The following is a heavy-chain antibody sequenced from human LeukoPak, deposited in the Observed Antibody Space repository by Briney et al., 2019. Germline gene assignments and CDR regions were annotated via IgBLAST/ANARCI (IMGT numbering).Heavy chain of an antibody. V-gene: IGHV1-46*01. D-gene: IGHD3-22*01. CDR1: GYTFTGYY. Sequence: ASVKVSCKASGYTFTGYYMHWVRQAPGQGLEWMGIINPSGGSTSYAQKFQGRVTMTRDMSTSTVYMELSSLRSEDTAVYYCARSYYYDSSGKYYFDYWGQGTLVTVSS. CDR2: INPSGGST. J-gene: IGHJ4*02. CDR3: ARSYYYDSSGKYYFDY.